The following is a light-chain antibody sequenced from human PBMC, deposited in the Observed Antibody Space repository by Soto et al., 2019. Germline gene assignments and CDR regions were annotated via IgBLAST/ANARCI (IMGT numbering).Light chain of an antibody. CDR1: QSISSY. CDR3: QQSYSTPRT. Sequence: DIQMTQSPSSLSASVGDRVTITCRASQSISSYLNWYQQKPGKDPKLLIYAASSLQSGVPSRFSGSGSGTDFTLTISSLQPEDFATYYCQQSYSTPRTFGQGTKVDI. CDR2: AAS. J-gene: IGKJ1*01. V-gene: IGKV1-39*01.